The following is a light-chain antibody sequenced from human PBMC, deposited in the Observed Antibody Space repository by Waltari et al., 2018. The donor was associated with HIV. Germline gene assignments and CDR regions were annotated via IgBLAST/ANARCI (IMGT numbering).Light chain of an antibody. Sequence: QPPLTQPASLSGSPGQSITISCTGTRSDVGSYNLVSWYQQYPGKVPKLMIYEVSKRPSGVSNRFSGSKSGNTASLTISGLQAEDEADYYCCSYAGSSTPFVFGTATKVTVL. V-gene: IGLV2-23*02. J-gene: IGLJ1*01. CDR3: CSYAGSSTPFV. CDR1: RSDVGSYNL. CDR2: EVS.